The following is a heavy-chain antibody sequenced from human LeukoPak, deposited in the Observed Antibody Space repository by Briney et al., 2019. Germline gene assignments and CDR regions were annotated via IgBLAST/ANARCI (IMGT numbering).Heavy chain of an antibody. V-gene: IGHV3-74*01. CDR3: AKMASSSSSDDY. Sequence: PGGSLRLSCAASGFTFSNYRMNWVRQAPGKGLVWVSSINSDGSSRSNADSVKGRFTISRDNAKNTLSLQMNSLRAEDTAVYYCAKMASSSSSDDYWGQGTLVTVSS. J-gene: IGHJ4*02. D-gene: IGHD6-6*01. CDR2: INSDGSSR. CDR1: GFTFSNYR.